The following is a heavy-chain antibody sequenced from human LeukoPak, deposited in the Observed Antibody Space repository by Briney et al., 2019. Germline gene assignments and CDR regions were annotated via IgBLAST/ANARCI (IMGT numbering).Heavy chain of an antibody. D-gene: IGHD2-2*02. V-gene: IGHV3-7*01. CDR3: ARGYCTSSSCYNDY. J-gene: IGHJ4*02. CDR2: IKEDGSET. Sequence: GGSLRLSCEASGFTFRNYWMIWVRQAPGKGLERVANIKEDGSETYYVDSVKGRFTISRDNSKNTLYLQMNSLRAEDTAVYSCARGYCTSSSCYNDYWGQGTLVTVSS. CDR1: GFTFRNYW.